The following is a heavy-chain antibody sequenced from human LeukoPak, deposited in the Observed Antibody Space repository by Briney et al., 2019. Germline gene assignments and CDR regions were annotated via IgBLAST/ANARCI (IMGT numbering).Heavy chain of an antibody. Sequence: PSETLSLTCTVSVGSISSGDYYWSCIRQPPGKGLEWIGYIYYSGSTYYNPSLKSRVTISVDTSKNQFSLKLSSVTAADTAVYYCARDGVGGLYYFDYWGQGTLVTVSS. CDR1: VGSISSGDYY. CDR3: ARDGVGGLYYFDY. CDR2: IYYSGST. D-gene: IGHD4-23*01. J-gene: IGHJ4*02. V-gene: IGHV4-30-4*01.